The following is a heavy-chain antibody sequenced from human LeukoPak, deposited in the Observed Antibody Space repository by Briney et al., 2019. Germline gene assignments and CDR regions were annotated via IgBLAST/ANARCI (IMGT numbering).Heavy chain of an antibody. CDR3: ARRAGSGYDGGWFDP. D-gene: IGHD5-12*01. Sequence: SETLSLTCTVSGGSITSYYWSWIRQPPGKGLEWIGYISYSGTTNYNPSLKSRVTISADTSNNHLSLKLSSVTAADTAVYYCARRAGSGYDGGWFDPWGQGTLVTVSS. CDR2: ISYSGTT. J-gene: IGHJ5*02. V-gene: IGHV4-59*08. CDR1: GGSITSYY.